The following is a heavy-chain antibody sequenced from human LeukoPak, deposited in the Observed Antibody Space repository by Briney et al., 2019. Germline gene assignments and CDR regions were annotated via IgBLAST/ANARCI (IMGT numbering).Heavy chain of an antibody. CDR2: INGDGTST. Sequence: GGSLRLSCAASGFTFSDYWMHWVRQAPGKGLVWVSRINGDGTSTRYADSVKGRFTISRDNAKNTVYLQMNSLSAEDTAVYYCAILVGATTGIDYWGQGTLVTVSS. V-gene: IGHV3-74*01. CDR3: AILVGATTGIDY. CDR1: GFTFSDYW. J-gene: IGHJ4*02. D-gene: IGHD1-26*01.